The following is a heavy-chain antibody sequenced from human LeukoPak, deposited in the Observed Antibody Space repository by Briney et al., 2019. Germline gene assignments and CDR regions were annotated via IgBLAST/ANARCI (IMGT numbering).Heavy chain of an antibody. V-gene: IGHV4-30-4*01. Sequence: ASETLSLTCTVSGGSISSGDYYWSWIRQPPGKGLEWIGYIYYSGSTYYNPSLKSRVTISVDTSKNQFSLKLSSVTAADTAVYCCARGRFLCSSTSCYDWFDPWGQGTLVTVSS. CDR3: ARGRFLCSSTSCYDWFDP. CDR2: IYYSGST. J-gene: IGHJ5*02. D-gene: IGHD2-2*01. CDR1: GGSISSGDYY.